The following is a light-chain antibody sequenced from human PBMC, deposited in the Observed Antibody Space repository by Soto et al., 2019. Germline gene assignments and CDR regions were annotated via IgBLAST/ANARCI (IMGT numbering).Light chain of an antibody. CDR1: QSISSY. CDR2: AAS. V-gene: IGKV1-39*01. Sequence: DLPMTQSPSSLSASVGGRVTITCRASQSISSYLNWYQQKPGKAPKLLIYAASSLQSGVPSRFSGSGSGTEFTPTISSLQPEDFAAYYCQQSYSTPYTFGQGTKLDIK. J-gene: IGKJ2*01. CDR3: QQSYSTPYT.